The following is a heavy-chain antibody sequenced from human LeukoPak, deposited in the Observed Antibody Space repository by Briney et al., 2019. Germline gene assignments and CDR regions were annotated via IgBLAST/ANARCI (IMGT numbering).Heavy chain of an antibody. V-gene: IGHV3-30*01. CDR1: GFTFSSYA. Sequence: GRSLRLSCAASGFTFSSYAMHWVRQAPGKGLEWVAVISYDGSNKYYADSVKGRFTISRDNSKNTLYLQMNSLRAEDTAVHYCARDGPDSSGWKGPDYWGQGTLVTVSS. J-gene: IGHJ4*02. CDR2: ISYDGSNK. CDR3: ARDGPDSSGWKGPDY. D-gene: IGHD6-19*01.